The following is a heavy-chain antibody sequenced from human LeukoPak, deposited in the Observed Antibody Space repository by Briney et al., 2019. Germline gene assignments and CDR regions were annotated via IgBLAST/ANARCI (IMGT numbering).Heavy chain of an antibody. CDR1: GFTFSSHG. Sequence: GGSLRLSCAASGFTFSSHGMHWVRQAPGKGLEWVAFIRYDGTNKYYADSMKGRFNISRDNFKNTLYLQMNSLRAEDTAVYYCARDLWYCSSTSCHSGFDPWGQGTLVTVSS. CDR3: ARDLWYCSSTSCHSGFDP. D-gene: IGHD2-2*02. J-gene: IGHJ5*02. CDR2: IRYDGTNK. V-gene: IGHV3-30*02.